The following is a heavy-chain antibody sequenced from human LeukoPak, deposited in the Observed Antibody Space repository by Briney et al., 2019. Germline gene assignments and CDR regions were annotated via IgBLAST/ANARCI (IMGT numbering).Heavy chain of an antibody. CDR3: ARFAVHRRIAVAGQFGLDY. J-gene: IGHJ4*02. Sequence: GGSLRLSCAASGFTFSSYAMSWVRQAPGKGLEWVSAISGSGGSTYYADSVKGRFTISRDNAKNSLYLQMNNLRAEDTAVYYCARFAVHRRIAVAGQFGLDYWGQGTLVTVSS. D-gene: IGHD6-19*01. CDR2: ISGSGGST. V-gene: IGHV3-23*01. CDR1: GFTFSSYA.